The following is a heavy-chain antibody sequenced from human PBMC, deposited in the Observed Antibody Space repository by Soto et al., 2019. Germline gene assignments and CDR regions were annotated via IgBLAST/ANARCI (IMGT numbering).Heavy chain of an antibody. J-gene: IGHJ3*02. D-gene: IGHD2-2*01. Sequence: EVQLEESGGGLVQPGRSLRLSCEASGFTFDDYAMHWVRQAPGKGLEWVSGISWNSGSIGYADSVKGRFTISRDNAKNSLYLQMNSLRADDTALYYCVKGPTGYRSSTGCHGAFEIWGQGTMVTVSS. V-gene: IGHV3-9*01. CDR3: VKGPTGYRSSTGCHGAFEI. CDR1: GFTFDDYA. CDR2: ISWNSGSI.